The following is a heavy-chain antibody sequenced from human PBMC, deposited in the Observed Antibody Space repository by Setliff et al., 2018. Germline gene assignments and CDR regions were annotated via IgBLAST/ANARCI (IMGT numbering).Heavy chain of an antibody. J-gene: IGHJ6*02. CDR3: ARGPDLTAVGNEYFYGLDV. CDR2: INHRGST. D-gene: IGHD6-19*01. CDR1: GDSFSDYY. V-gene: IGHV4-34*01. Sequence: SETLSLTCAVYGDSFSDYYWSWIRQPPGKGLEWIEEINHRGSTNYSPSLRSRVTMSVDTSKKQLSLRLSSVTAADTAIYFCARGPDLTAVGNEYFYGLDVWGRGATVTVS.